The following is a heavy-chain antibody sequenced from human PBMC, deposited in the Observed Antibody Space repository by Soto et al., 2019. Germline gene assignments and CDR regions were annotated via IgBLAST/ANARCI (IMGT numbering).Heavy chain of an antibody. D-gene: IGHD3-16*01. V-gene: IGHV1-69*02. CDR1: GGTFSSYP. CDR3: ATGAGGLCFSSQRHSYFQH. Sequence: QVQLVQSGAEVKKPGSSVKVSCKASGGTFSSYPISWVRQAPGQGLEWMGRIIPVLGIANYAQKFQGRVTNNTDKTPSQAHTGLTSLKIEDTAVYYCATGAGGLCFSSQRHSYFQHWAQGTLVTVSS. J-gene: IGHJ1*01. CDR2: IIPVLGIA.